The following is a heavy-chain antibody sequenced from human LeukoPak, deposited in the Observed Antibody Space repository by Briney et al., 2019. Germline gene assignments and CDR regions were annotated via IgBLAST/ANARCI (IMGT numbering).Heavy chain of an antibody. CDR2: INPSGGST. V-gene: IGHV1-46*01. D-gene: IGHD3-22*01. Sequence: ASVKVSCKASGYTFTSYYMHWVRQAPGQGLEWMGIINPSGGSTSYAQKFQGSVTMTRDTSTSTVYMELSSLRSEDTAVYYCARGGSVRIVVVTCFDYWGQGTLVTVSS. J-gene: IGHJ4*02. CDR3: ARGGSVRIVVVTCFDY. CDR1: GYTFTSYY.